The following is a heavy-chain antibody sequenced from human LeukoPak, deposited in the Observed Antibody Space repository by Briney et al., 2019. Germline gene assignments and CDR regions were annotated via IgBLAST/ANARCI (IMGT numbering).Heavy chain of an antibody. CDR3: ARQGQYCSSTSCYRDLSHFDY. Sequence: TPSETLSLTCTVSGGSISSSSHYWGWIRQPPGKGLEWIGSIYYSGSTYYNPSLKSRVTISVDTSKNQFSLKLSSVTAADTAVYYCARQGQYCSSTSCYRDLSHFDYWGQGTLVTVSS. CDR2: IYYSGST. D-gene: IGHD2-2*01. CDR1: GGSISSSSHY. J-gene: IGHJ4*02. V-gene: IGHV4-39*01.